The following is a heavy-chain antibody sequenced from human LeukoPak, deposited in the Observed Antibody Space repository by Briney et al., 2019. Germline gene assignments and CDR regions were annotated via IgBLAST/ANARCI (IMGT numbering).Heavy chain of an antibody. CDR2: ISSSSSYI. V-gene: IGHV3-21*01. J-gene: IGHJ4*02. CDR1: GFTFSSYS. Sequence: GGSLRLSCAASGFTFSSYSMNWVRQAPGKGLEWVSSISSSSSYIYYADSVKGRFTISRDNAKNSLYLQMNSLSAEDTAVYYCARAPGIAVAGTLVFAYYFDYWGQGTLVTVSS. D-gene: IGHD6-19*01. CDR3: ARAPGIAVAGTLVFAYYFDY.